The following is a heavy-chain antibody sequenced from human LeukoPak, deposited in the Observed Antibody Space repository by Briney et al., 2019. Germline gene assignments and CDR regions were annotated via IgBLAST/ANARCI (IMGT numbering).Heavy chain of an antibody. V-gene: IGHV3-7*01. D-gene: IGHD5-18*01. CDR1: GFTFENYW. CDR3: ARWAGVTDY. J-gene: IGHJ4*02. Sequence: GGSLRLSCATSGFTFENYWMSWVRQAPGKEPEWVAHIKQDGSVQHYLDSVRGRFTISRDNANNSTTLQMNSLRAEDTAVYYCARWAGVTDYWGQGTLVTVSS. CDR2: IKQDGSVQ.